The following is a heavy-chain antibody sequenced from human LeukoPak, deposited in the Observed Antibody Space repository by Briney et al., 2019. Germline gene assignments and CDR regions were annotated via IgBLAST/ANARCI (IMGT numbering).Heavy chain of an antibody. J-gene: IGHJ4*02. Sequence: GGSLRLSCAASGFTFSSYAMSWVRQAPGKGLEWVSAIRDSGSSTHYADSVKGRFTTSRDNSKNTLYLQMNSLRAEDTAVYYCARGLGYSYGYFDYWGQGTLVTVSS. D-gene: IGHD5-18*01. V-gene: IGHV3-23*01. CDR3: ARGLGYSYGYFDY. CDR2: IRDSGSST. CDR1: GFTFSSYA.